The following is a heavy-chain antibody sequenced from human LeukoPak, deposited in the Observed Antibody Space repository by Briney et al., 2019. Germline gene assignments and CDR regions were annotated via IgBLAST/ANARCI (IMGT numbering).Heavy chain of an antibody. Sequence: PGGSLRLSCSASGFTFSTSAMHWVRQALGKGLEYVSFITYNGGSTYNADSVKGRFTISRDNSRNTLYLQMSSLRAEDTAVYHCVKDGGMATIFDFWGQGTLVTVSS. CDR3: VKDGGMATIFDF. V-gene: IGHV3-64D*09. CDR1: GFTFSTSA. J-gene: IGHJ4*02. CDR2: ITYNGGST. D-gene: IGHD5-24*01.